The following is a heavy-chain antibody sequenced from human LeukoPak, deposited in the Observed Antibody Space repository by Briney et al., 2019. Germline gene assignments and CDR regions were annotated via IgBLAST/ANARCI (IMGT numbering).Heavy chain of an antibody. J-gene: IGHJ4*02. V-gene: IGHV4-34*01. CDR3: ARGRGYSYGSYFDY. CDR1: GGSFSGYY. CDR2: INHSGST. Sequence: PSETLSLTCAVYGGSFSGYYWSWILQPPGKGLEWIGEINHSGSTNYNPSLKSRVTISVDTSKNQFSLKLSSVTAADTAVHYCARGRGYSYGSYFDYWGQGTLVTVSS. D-gene: IGHD5-18*01.